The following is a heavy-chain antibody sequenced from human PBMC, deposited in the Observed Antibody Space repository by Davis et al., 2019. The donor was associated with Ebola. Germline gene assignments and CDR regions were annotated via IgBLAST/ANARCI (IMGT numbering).Heavy chain of an antibody. D-gene: IGHD1-14*01. CDR2: IYYSGST. CDR1: GGSISSYY. CDR3: ARGNRLYATLNR. J-gene: IGHJ4*02. V-gene: IGHV4-59*12. Sequence: GSLRLSCTVSGGSISSYYWSWIRQPPGKGLEWIGYIYYSGSTNYNPSLKSRVTISVDTSKNQFSLKLSSVTAADTAVYYCARGNRLYATLNRWGQGTLVTVSS.